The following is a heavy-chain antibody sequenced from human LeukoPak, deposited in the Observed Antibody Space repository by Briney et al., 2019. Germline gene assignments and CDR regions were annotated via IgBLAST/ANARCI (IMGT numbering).Heavy chain of an antibody. CDR1: GGSISSSSYY. CDR3: ARGLNSQSDY. V-gene: IGHV4-39*07. Sequence: SETLSLTCTVSGGSISSSSYYWGWIRQPPGKGLEWIGSIYYSGSTYYNPSLKSRVTISVDTSKNQFSLKLSSVTAADTAVYYCARGLNSQSDYWGQGTLVTVSS. D-gene: IGHD2/OR15-2a*01. J-gene: IGHJ4*02. CDR2: IYYSGST.